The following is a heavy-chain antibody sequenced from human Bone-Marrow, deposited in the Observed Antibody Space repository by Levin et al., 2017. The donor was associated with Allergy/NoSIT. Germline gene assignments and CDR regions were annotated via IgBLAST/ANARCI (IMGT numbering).Heavy chain of an antibody. V-gene: IGHV4-31*03. D-gene: IGHD7-27*01. CDR3: ARQTGDRGFDS. Sequence: PSETLSLTCTGSGGSINSGGYHWNWIRQHPGKGLEWIGYIYYTGTTYYNPSLKSRISISIDTSKNQFSLVLSSVTAADTAVYHCARQTGDRGFDSWGPGTLVIVSS. J-gene: IGHJ4*02. CDR2: IYYTGTT. CDR1: GGSINSGGYH.